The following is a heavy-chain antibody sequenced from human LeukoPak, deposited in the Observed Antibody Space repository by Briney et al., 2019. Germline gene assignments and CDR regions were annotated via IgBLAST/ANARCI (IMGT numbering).Heavy chain of an antibody. D-gene: IGHD3-22*01. CDR3: AKDGGSGYYYFDY. Sequence: GGSLRLSCAASGFTFSSYAMSWVRQAPGKGLEWVSAISGSGGSTYYADSVMGRFTISRDNSKNTLYVQMNSLRAEDTAVYYCAKDGGSGYYYFDYWGQGTLVTVSS. CDR2: ISGSGGST. CDR1: GFTFSSYA. J-gene: IGHJ4*02. V-gene: IGHV3-23*01.